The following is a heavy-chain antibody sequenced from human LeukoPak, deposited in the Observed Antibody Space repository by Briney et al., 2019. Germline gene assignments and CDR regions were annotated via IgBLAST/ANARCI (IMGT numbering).Heavy chain of an antibody. V-gene: IGHV4-39*01. Sequence: SETLSLTCTVSGVSFNSGDYYWGWIRQSPGKSLEGIGNIYSSGTTYYNPSLKSRVIISMDTSRNQFSLNLSSVTAADTAVYFCTRQLGTATTSVVDYWGQGTLVTVSS. CDR3: TRQLGTATTSVVDY. J-gene: IGHJ4*02. CDR2: IYSSGTT. D-gene: IGHD1-7*01. CDR1: GVSFNSGDYY.